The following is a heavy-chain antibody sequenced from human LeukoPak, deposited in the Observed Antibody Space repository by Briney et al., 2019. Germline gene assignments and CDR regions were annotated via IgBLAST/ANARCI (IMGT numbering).Heavy chain of an antibody. CDR3: ARDRVVSSGWLDAFDI. D-gene: IGHD6-19*01. V-gene: IGHV3-21*01. Sequence: GGSLRLSCAASGFTFSSYSMNWVRQAPGKGLEWVSSISSSSSYIYYADSVKGRFTISRDNAKNSLYLQMNSLRAEDTAVYYCARDRVVSSGWLDAFDIWGQGTMVTVSS. CDR2: ISSSSSYI. J-gene: IGHJ3*02. CDR1: GFTFSSYS.